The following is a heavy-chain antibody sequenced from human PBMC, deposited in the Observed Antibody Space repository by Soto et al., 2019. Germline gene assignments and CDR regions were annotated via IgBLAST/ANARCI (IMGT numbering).Heavy chain of an antibody. D-gene: IGHD4-4*01. Sequence: EVQLVESGGGLVQPGRSLRLSCAASGFTFDDYAMHWVRQAPGKGLEWVSGISWNSGSIGYADSVKGRFTISRDNAKNSLYLQMNSVRAEDTALYYCAKVDRYSKSLGGMDVWGPGTAVTVSS. CDR1: GFTFDDYA. CDR3: AKVDRYSKSLGGMDV. V-gene: IGHV3-9*01. J-gene: IGHJ6*02. CDR2: ISWNSGSI.